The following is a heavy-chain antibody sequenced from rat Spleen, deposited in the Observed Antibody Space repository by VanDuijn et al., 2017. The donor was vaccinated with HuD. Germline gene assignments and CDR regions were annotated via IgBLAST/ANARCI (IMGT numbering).Heavy chain of an antibody. Sequence: EVQLVESGGGLVQPGRSLKLSCAASGFTFSNYGMAWVRQAPTKGLGWVATISYDGSSTYYRDSVKGRFTISRDNAKSPLYLQMDSLRSEDTATYYCARLYYDGTYYYYVMDAWGQGASVTVSS. V-gene: IGHV5-29*01. D-gene: IGHD1-12*02. CDR3: ARLYYDGTYYYYVMDA. CDR1: GFTFSNYG. CDR2: ISYDGSST. J-gene: IGHJ4*01.